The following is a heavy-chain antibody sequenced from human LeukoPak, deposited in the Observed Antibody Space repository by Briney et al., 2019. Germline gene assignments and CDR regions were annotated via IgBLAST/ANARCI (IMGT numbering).Heavy chain of an antibody. CDR2: LNPNSGIT. D-gene: IGHD6-19*01. Sequence: ASVKVSCKASAYTFIGYYIHWVRRAPGQGLEWMGWLNPNSGITNFGQKFQGRVTMTGDTSITTAFMELRRLTSDDTAMYFCAITYRSGSGDAFDVWGQGTMVTVSS. J-gene: IGHJ3*01. CDR1: AYTFIGYY. V-gene: IGHV1-2*02. CDR3: AITYRSGSGDAFDV.